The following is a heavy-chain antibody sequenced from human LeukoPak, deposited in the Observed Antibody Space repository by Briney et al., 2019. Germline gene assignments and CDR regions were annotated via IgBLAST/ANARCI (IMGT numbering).Heavy chain of an antibody. J-gene: IGHJ4*02. D-gene: IGHD3-3*01. V-gene: IGHV4-4*07. CDR3: ARDFWSGYWYYFDY. CDR2: IYTSGST. CDR1: GGSISSYY. Sequence: SETLSLTCTVSGGSISSYYWSWIQQPAGKGLEWIGRIYTSGSTNYNPSLKSRVTMSVDTSKNQFSLKLSSVTAADTAVYYCARDFWSGYWYYFDYWGQGTLVTVSS.